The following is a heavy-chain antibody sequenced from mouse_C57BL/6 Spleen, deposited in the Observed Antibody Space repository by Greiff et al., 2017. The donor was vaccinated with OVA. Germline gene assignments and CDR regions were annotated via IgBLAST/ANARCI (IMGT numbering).Heavy chain of an antibody. CDR1: GFTFSSYA. V-gene: IGHV5-9-1*02. D-gene: IGHD1-3*01. J-gene: IGHJ1*03. Sequence: EVKVEESGEGLVKPGGSLKLSCAASGFTFSSYAMSWVRQTPEKRLEWVAYISSGGDYIYYADTVKGRFTISRDNARNTLYLQMSSLKSEDTAMYYCTRVGTKLGGYFDVWGTGTTVTVSS. CDR3: TRVGTKLGGYFDV. CDR2: ISSGGDYI.